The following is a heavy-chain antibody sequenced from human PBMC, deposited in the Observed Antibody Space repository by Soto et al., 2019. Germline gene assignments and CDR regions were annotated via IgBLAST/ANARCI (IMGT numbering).Heavy chain of an antibody. V-gene: IGHV4-34*01. J-gene: IGHJ6*03. D-gene: IGHD6-6*01. CDR1: GGSFSGYY. CDR3: ARGRIAARQLKYYYMDV. CDR2: INHSGST. Sequence: SETLSLTCAVYGGSFSGYYLSWIRQPPGKGLEWIGEINHSGSTNYNPSLKSRVTISVDTSKNQFSLKLSSVTAADTAVYYCARGRIAARQLKYYYMDVWGKGATVTVSS.